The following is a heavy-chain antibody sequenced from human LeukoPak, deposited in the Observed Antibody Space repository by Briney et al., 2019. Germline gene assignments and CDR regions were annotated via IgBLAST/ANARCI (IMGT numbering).Heavy chain of an antibody. CDR2: INHSGST. CDR3: ARALGEYCSGGSCYIYYYYGMDV. CDR1: GGSFSGYY. V-gene: IGHV4-34*01. Sequence: SETLSLTCAVYGGSFSGYYWSWIRQPPGKGLEWIGEINHSGSTNYNPSLKSRVTISVDTSKNQFSLKLSSVTAADTAVYYCARALGEYCSGGSCYIYYYYGMDVWGQGTTVTVSS. J-gene: IGHJ6*02. D-gene: IGHD2-15*01.